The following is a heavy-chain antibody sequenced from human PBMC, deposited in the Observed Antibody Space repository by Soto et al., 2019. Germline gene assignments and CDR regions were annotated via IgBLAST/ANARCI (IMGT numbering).Heavy chain of an antibody. CDR1: GYIFTDYY. D-gene: IGHD6-19*01. Sequence: QVQLVQSGAEVKKPGASVKVSCKASGYIFTDYYIHWVRQAPGQGLEWMGWINPKSGGTDFAQKXQXXXTXXRHMSISTAYMELSSLSSDDTAVYYCARGSSSGWLYWYFDLWGRGTQVTVSS. CDR2: INPKSGGT. V-gene: IGHV1-2*04. CDR3: ARGSSSGWLYWYFDL. J-gene: IGHJ2*01.